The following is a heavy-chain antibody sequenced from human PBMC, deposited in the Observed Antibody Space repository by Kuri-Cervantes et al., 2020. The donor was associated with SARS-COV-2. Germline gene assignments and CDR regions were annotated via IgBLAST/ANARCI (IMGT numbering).Heavy chain of an antibody. CDR1: GGSISSYY. V-gene: IGHV4-4*07. CDR3: GKVSWLQLWRRYSDS. D-gene: IGHD5-24*01. J-gene: IGHJ4*02. Sequence: SETLSLTCTVSGGSISSYYWSWIRQPAGKGLEWIGRIYTSGSTNYNPSLKSRVTMSVDTSKNQFSLKLSSVTAADTAVYYCGKVSWLQLWRRYSDSWGRGALVTVSS. CDR2: IYTSGST.